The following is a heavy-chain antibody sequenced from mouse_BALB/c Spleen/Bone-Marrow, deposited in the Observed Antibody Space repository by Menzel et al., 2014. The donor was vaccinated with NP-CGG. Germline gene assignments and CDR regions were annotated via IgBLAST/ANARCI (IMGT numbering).Heavy chain of an antibody. D-gene: IGHD2-3*01. CDR1: GYAFTNYW. Sequence: QVQLQQSGAELVRPGTSVKISCKASGYAFTNYWLGWVKRRPGHGLEWIGDIYPGSGNTYYNEKFKGKATLTADKSSSTAYMQLSSLTSEDSAVYFCARLRGYSQAWFAYWGQGTLVTVSA. V-gene: IGHV1-63*01. J-gene: IGHJ3*01. CDR2: IYPGSGNT. CDR3: ARLRGYSQAWFAY.